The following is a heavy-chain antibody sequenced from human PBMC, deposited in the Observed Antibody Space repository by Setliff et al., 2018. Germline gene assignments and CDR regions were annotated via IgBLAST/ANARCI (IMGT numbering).Heavy chain of an antibody. V-gene: IGHV1-18*01. J-gene: IGHJ3*02. CDR2: ISVYNGYT. CDR3: VRDRAAIVVGPPTAAFDI. CDR1: GYTFTRHG. Sequence: GASVKVSCKASGYTFTRHGISWVRQAPGQGLEWMGWISVYNGYTVYAQKLQGRVTLTTDTSTGTAYMEVRSLRSDDTAQYYCVRDRAAIVVGPPTAAFDIWGQGTMVTVSS. D-gene: IGHD2-2*01.